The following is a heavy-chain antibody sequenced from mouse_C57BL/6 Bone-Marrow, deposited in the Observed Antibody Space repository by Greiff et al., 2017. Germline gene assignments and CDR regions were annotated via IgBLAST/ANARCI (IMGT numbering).Heavy chain of an antibody. J-gene: IGHJ2*01. CDR2: ISSGGSYT. CDR3: ARLPYDYGADY. Sequence: EVMLVESGGDLVKPGGSLKLSCAASGFTFSSYGMSWVRQTPDKRLEWVATISSGGSYTYYPDSVKGRFTISRDNAKNTLYLQMSSLKSEDKAMYYWARLPYDYGADYWGQGTTLTVSS. V-gene: IGHV5-6*01. D-gene: IGHD2-4*01. CDR1: GFTFSSYG.